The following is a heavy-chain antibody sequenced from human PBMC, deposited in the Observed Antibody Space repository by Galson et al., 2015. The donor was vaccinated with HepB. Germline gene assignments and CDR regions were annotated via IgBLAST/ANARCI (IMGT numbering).Heavy chain of an antibody. D-gene: IGHD5-18*01. Sequence: SVKVSCKASGGTFSSYAISWVRQAPGQGLEWMGGIIPIFGTANYAQKFQGRVTITADESTSTAYMELSSLRSEDTAVYYCASTAGYSYGFWFDPWGQGTLVTVSS. CDR2: IIPIFGTA. V-gene: IGHV1-69*13. J-gene: IGHJ5*02. CDR1: GGTFSSYA. CDR3: ASTAGYSYGFWFDP.